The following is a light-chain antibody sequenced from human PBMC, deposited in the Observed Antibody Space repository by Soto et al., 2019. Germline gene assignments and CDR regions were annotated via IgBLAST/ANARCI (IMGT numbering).Light chain of an antibody. CDR3: MQDSPVPDT. CDR2: EIS. V-gene: IGKV2-24*01. Sequence: DIVMTQTPLSSPVTLGQPASISCRSSQGLVHSDGNTYLSWLQQRPGQHPRLLIYEISNRFSGVPDRFSGSAAGTDFTVNSSSVEAEDVVNYYCMQDSPVPDTCGPGTKLVIK. CDR1: QGLVHSDGNTY. J-gene: IGKJ2*01.